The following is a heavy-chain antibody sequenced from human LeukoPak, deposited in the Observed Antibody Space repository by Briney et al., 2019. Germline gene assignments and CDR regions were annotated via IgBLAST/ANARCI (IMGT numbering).Heavy chain of an antibody. CDR1: GYTVTSYD. Sequence: ASVKLSDNASGYTVTSYDINWGRQATGQGLEWMGWMNLNSGNTGYAQKFQGRVTMTRNTSISTAYMELSSLRSEDTAVYYCASDGYYDASFDPWGQGTLVTVSS. D-gene: IGHD3-22*01. J-gene: IGHJ5*02. CDR3: ASDGYYDASFDP. V-gene: IGHV1-8*01. CDR2: MNLNSGNT.